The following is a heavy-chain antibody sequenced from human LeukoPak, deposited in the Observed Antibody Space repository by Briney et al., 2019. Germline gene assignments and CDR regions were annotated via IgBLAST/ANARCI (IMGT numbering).Heavy chain of an antibody. CDR2: IIPIFGTA. Sequence: ASVKVSCKASGGTFSSYAISWVRQAPGQGLEWMGGIIPIFGTANYAQKFQGRVTITADESTSTAYMELSSLRSEDTAVYYCARAGYCSGGSCYFWFDPWGQGTLVTVSS. D-gene: IGHD2-15*01. V-gene: IGHV1-69*13. CDR1: GGTFSSYA. J-gene: IGHJ5*02. CDR3: ARAGYCSGGSCYFWFDP.